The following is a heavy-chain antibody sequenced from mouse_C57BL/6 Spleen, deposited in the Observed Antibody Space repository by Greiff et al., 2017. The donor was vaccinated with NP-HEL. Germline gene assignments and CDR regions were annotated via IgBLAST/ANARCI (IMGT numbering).Heavy chain of an antibody. CDR2: IDPSDSYT. V-gene: IGHV1-59*01. CDR3: ARSKGSIYYAMDY. CDR1: GYTFTSYW. D-gene: IGHD1-1*01. Sequence: QVQLQQPGAELVRPGTSVKLSCKASGYTFTSYWMHWVKQRPGQGLEWIGVIDPSDSYTNYNQKFKGKATLTVDTSSSTAYMQLSSLTSEDSAVYYCARSKGSIYYAMDYWGQGTSVTVSS. J-gene: IGHJ4*01.